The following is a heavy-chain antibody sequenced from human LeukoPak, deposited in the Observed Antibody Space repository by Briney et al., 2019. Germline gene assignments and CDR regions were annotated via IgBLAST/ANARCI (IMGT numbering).Heavy chain of an antibody. CDR3: TTAPAAVDY. J-gene: IGHJ4*02. CDR2: IKSKTDGETT. CDR1: GFTFSSYG. Sequence: GGSLRLSCAASGFTFSSYGMHWVRQAPGKGLEWVGRIKSKTDGETTDSGAPVKGRFIISRDDSKNTLYLQMNSLKIEDTAVYYCTTAPAAVDYWGQGTLVTVPS. V-gene: IGHV3-15*01. D-gene: IGHD2-15*01.